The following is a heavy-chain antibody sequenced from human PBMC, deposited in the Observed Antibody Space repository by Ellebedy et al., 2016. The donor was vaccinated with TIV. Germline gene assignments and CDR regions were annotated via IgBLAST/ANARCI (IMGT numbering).Heavy chain of an antibody. D-gene: IGHD3-3*01. CDR2: ISSDGSHI. CDR1: GFTFSSYY. V-gene: IGHV3-74*01. CDR3: AREWSAFDL. J-gene: IGHJ3*01. Sequence: PGGSLRPSCAASGFTFSSYYMHWVRQAPGKGLVWVSHISSDGSHINYADSVKGRFTISRDNAKNTLYLQMSSLRAEDTAVYYCAREWSAFDLWGQGTMVTVSS.